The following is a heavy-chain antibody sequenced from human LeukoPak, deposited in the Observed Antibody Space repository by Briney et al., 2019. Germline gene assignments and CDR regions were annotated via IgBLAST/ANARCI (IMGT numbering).Heavy chain of an antibody. CDR3: ARAPPRITIFGVVIS. Sequence: GASVKVSCKASGYTFTGYYMHWVRQAPGQGLEWMGWINPNSGGTNYAQKFQGRVTITRDTSISTAYMELSRLRSDDTAVYYCARAPPRITIFGVVISWGQGTLVTVSS. CDR2: INPNSGGT. J-gene: IGHJ4*02. D-gene: IGHD3-3*01. V-gene: IGHV1-2*02. CDR1: GYTFTGYY.